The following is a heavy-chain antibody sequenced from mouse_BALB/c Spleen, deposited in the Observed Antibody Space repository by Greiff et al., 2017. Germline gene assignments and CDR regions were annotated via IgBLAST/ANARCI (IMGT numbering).Heavy chain of an antibody. Sequence: EVKVEESGGGLVQPGGSLKFSCAASGFTFSSYGMSWVRQTPDKRLELVATINSNGGSTYYPDSVKGRFTISRDNAKNTLYLQMSSLKSEDTAMYYCAREYYYGSRYYAMDYWGQGTSVTVSS. J-gene: IGHJ4*01. CDR2: INSNGGST. D-gene: IGHD1-1*01. V-gene: IGHV5-6-3*01. CDR1: GFTFSSYG. CDR3: AREYYYGSRYYAMDY.